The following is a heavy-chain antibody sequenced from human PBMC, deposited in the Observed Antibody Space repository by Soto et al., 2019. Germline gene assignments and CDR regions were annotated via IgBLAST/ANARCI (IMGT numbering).Heavy chain of an antibody. V-gene: IGHV3-74*01. CDR1: GFTFSSYW. Sequence: GGSLRLSCATSGFTFSSYWMHWVRQAPGKGLVGVSHINSDGSSTTYADSVKGRFTISRDNAKNTLYLQMSNLRAEDTAVYYCGRDRLMAEMATKRNFYAMDVWGQGTTVTVSS. CDR3: GRDRLMAEMATKRNFYAMDV. J-gene: IGHJ6*02. CDR2: INSDGSST. D-gene: IGHD5-12*01.